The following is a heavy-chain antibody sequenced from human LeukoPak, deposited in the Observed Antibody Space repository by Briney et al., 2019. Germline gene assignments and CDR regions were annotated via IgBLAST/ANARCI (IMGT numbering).Heavy chain of an antibody. D-gene: IGHD2-15*01. Sequence: GGSLRLSCAPSGFTFSNYAMSGVRQASGKWLERVSTISCSCVNTYYADSVKGRFTISRDNSKNTLYLQMNSLRAEDTAVYYCAKDIVRGDCSGGSCYPLDPWGQGTLVTVSS. CDR1: GFTFSNYA. V-gene: IGHV3-23*01. J-gene: IGHJ5*02. CDR2: ISCSCVNT. CDR3: AKDIVRGDCSGGSCYPLDP.